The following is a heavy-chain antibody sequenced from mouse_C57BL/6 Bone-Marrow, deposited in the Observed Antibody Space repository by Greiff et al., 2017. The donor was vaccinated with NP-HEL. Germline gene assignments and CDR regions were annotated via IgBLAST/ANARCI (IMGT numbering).Heavy chain of an antibody. D-gene: IGHD1-1*01. CDR3: ANHYDGSSYLYAMDY. Sequence: QVQLQQPGAELVKPGASVKMSCKASGYTFTSYWITWVKQRPGQGLEWIGDIYPGSGSTNYNEKFKSKATLTVDTSSSTAYMQLSSLTSEDSAVYNCANHYDGSSYLYAMDYWGQGTSVTVSS. CDR2: IYPGSGST. V-gene: IGHV1-55*01. J-gene: IGHJ4*01. CDR1: GYTFTSYW.